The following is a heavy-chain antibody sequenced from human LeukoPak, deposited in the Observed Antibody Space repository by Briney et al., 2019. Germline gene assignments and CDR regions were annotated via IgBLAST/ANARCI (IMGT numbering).Heavy chain of an antibody. CDR1: GASISSSPW. CDR2: IYHSGST. CDR3: ARAENGFNIEVPVY. V-gene: IGHV4-4*02. J-gene: IGHJ4*02. Sequence: PSQTLSLTFSVSGASISSSPWWSWVRQPPGKGLEWIGEIYHSGSTNYNPSLKSRVTISVDKSKNQFSLKLRSVTAADTAVYYCARAENGFNIEVPVYWGQGTLVTVSS. D-gene: IGHD5-24*01.